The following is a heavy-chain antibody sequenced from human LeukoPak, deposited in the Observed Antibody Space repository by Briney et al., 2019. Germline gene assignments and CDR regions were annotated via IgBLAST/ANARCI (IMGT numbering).Heavy chain of an antibody. J-gene: IGHJ4*02. CDR2: ISAYNGNT. Sequence: ASVKVSCKASGYTFTSYGISWVRQAPGQGLEWMGWISAYNGNTNYAQKLQGRVTMTTDTSTSTAYMELRSLRSDDTAVYYCARDHRGYCSSISCYVPDFDYWGQGTLVTVSS. CDR3: ARDHRGYCSSISCYVPDFDY. CDR1: GYTFTSYG. V-gene: IGHV1-18*01. D-gene: IGHD2-2*01.